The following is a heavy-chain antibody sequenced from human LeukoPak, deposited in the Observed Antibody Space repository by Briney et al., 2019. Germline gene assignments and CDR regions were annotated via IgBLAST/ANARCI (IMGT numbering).Heavy chain of an antibody. CDR1: GGTFSSYA. J-gene: IGHJ4*02. CDR2: IIPIFGTA. CDR3: ARESYYYDSSGYYYGGGYFDY. V-gene: IGHV1-69*13. D-gene: IGHD3-22*01. Sequence: ASVKVSRKASGGTFSSYAISWVRQAPGQGLEWMGGIIPIFGTANYAQKFQGRVTITADESTNTAYMELSSLRSEDTAVYYCARESYYYDSSGYYYGGGYFDYWGQGTLVTVSS.